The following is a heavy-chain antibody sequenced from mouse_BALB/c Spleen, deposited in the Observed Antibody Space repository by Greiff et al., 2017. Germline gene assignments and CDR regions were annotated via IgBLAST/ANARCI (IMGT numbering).Heavy chain of an antibody. V-gene: IGHV3-2*02. J-gene: IGHJ4*01. CDR1: GYSITSDYA. CDR3: ARDITTATDAMDY. Sequence: EVKLQESGPGLVKPSQSLSLTCTVTGYSITSDYAWNWIRQFPGNKLEWMGYISYSGSTSYNPSLKSRISITRDTSKNQFFLQLNSVTTEDTATYYCARDITTATDAMDYWGQGTSVTVSS. CDR2: ISYSGST. D-gene: IGHD1-2*01.